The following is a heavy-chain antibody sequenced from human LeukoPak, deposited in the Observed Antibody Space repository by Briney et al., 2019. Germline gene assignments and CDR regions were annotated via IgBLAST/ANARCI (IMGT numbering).Heavy chain of an antibody. J-gene: IGHJ3*02. D-gene: IGHD3-9*01. Sequence: SGPTLVHPPPPLTLTCTFSGFSLSTSGVGVGWIRQPPGKALEWLALIYWDDDKRYSPSLKSRVTITKDTSKNQVVLTMTNMDPVDTATYYCAHLEGILTGSHAFDIWGQGTVVTVSS. CDR1: GFSLSTSGVG. CDR3: AHLEGILTGSHAFDI. CDR2: IYWDDDK. V-gene: IGHV2-5*02.